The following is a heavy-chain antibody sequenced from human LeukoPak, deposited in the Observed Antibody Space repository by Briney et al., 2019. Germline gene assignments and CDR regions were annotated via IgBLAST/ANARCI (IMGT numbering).Heavy chain of an antibody. V-gene: IGHV1-18*01. J-gene: IGHJ5*02. Sequence: GASVKVSCKASGYTFTSYGISWVRQAPGQGLEWMGWISAYNGNTNYAQKLQGRVTMTTDTSTSTAYMELRSLRSDDTAVYYCARGACSSTSCYPEESRFDPWGQGTLVTVSS. CDR3: ARGACSSTSCYPEESRFDP. CDR1: GYTFTSYG. D-gene: IGHD2-2*01. CDR2: ISAYNGNT.